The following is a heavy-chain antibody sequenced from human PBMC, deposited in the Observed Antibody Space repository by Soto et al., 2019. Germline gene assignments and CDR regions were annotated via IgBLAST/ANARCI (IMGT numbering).Heavy chain of an antibody. CDR1: GYTFTSDG. CDR3: VRDNDYRFEP. Sequence: QVQLIQSGTEVKKPGASVKVSCKASGYTFTSDGISWVRQAPGQGLEWMGWISVYNGNTNYAQKLQGRVTMTTDTSTNTAYMELRTLRSDDTAVYYCVRDNDYRFEPWGQGTLVTVPS. J-gene: IGHJ5*02. CDR2: ISVYNGNT. D-gene: IGHD4-17*01. V-gene: IGHV1-18*04.